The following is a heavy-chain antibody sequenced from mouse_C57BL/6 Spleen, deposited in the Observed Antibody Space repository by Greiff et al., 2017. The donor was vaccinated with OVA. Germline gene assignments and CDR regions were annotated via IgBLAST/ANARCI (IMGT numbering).Heavy chain of an antibody. CDR2: INPSTGGT. V-gene: IGHV1-42*01. Sequence: VQLQQPGAELVKPGASVKLSCKASGYSFTGYYMNWVKQSPEKSLEWIGEINPSTGGTTYNQKFKAKATLTVDKSSSTAYMQLKSLTSEDSAVYYCARRRIYYGNYDAMDYWGQGTSVTVSS. D-gene: IGHD2-1*01. CDR1: GYSFTGYY. CDR3: ARRRIYYGNYDAMDY. J-gene: IGHJ4*01.